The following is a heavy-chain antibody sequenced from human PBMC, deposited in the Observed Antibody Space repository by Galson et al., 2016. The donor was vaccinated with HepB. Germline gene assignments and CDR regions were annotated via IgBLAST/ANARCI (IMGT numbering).Heavy chain of an antibody. CDR2: IYHNGST. CDR3: ARVSLRSRPRYFDK. V-gene: IGHV4-34*01. D-gene: IGHD1-14*01. CDR1: GASFSGYF. Sequence: SETLSLTCAVSGASFSGYFWSWIRQPPRKGLEWIGEIYHNGSTNYNTSLTGRVTISLDTAKNQFSLNRKSVTAADTAVYYCARVSLRSRPRYFDKWGQGTLVTVSS. J-gene: IGHJ4*02.